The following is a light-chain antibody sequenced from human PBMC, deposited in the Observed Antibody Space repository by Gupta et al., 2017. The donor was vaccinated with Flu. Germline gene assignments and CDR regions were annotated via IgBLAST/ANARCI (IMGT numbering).Light chain of an antibody. Sequence: QTANITGSGDNLGSNFVSWHQQKPGQSPVLVIYRDNKRPSGIPERFSGSTSGNTATLTISGTQPMDEADYYCQAWDISIAVVFGGGTKLTVL. J-gene: IGLJ3*02. CDR2: RDN. CDR1: NLGSNF. CDR3: QAWDISIAVV. V-gene: IGLV3-1*01.